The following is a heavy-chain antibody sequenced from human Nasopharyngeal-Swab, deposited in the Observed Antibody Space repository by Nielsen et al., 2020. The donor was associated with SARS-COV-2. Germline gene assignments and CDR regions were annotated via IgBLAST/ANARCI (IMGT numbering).Heavy chain of an antibody. V-gene: IGHV1-46*01. D-gene: IGHD3-22*01. CDR3: ARDVGGDSSGYSVAYRGEPLDY. J-gene: IGHJ4*02. CDR2: INPSGGST. Sequence: ASVKVSCKASGYSFTSYYMHWVRRAPGQGLEWLGIINPSGGSTSNAQKFQGRVTVTRDTSTSTVYMELSSLRSEDPAVYYCARDVGGDSSGYSVAYRGEPLDYWGQGTLVTVTS. CDR1: GYSFTSYY.